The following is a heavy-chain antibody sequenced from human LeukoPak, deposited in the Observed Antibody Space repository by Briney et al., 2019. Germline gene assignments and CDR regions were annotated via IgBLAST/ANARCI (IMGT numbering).Heavy chain of an antibody. V-gene: IGHV3-23*01. CDR3: AKKGSSGYYSD. CDR2: ISAGGGTT. D-gene: IGHD3-22*01. Sequence: GGSLRLSCAASGFTFSSYAMSWVRQAPGKGLEWVSAISAGGGTTYYADSVKGRFTTSRDNSKNTLYLQMDSLRAEDTAVYYCAKKGSSGYYSDWGQGTLVTVSS. J-gene: IGHJ1*01. CDR1: GFTFSSYA.